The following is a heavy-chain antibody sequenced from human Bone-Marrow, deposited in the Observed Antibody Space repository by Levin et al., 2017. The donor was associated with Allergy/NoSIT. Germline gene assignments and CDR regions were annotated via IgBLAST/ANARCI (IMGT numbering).Heavy chain of an antibody. CDR3: ARHHGRDDAFDI. J-gene: IGHJ3*02. CDR1: GGSISSSSYY. Sequence: GSLRLSCTVSGGSISSSSYYWGWIRQPPGKGLEWIGSIYYSGSTYYNPSLKSRVTISVDTSKNQFSLKLSSVTAADTAVYYCARHHGRDDAFDIWGQGTMVTVSS. V-gene: IGHV4-39*01. CDR2: IYYSGST.